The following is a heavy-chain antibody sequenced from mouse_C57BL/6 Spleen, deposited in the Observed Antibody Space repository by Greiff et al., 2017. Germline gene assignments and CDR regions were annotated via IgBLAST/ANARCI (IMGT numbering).Heavy chain of an antibody. CDR3: TRESGGGFDN. D-gene: IGHD1-3*01. Sequence: EVKLMESGEGLVKPGGSLKLSCAASGFTFSSYAMSWVRQTPEKRLEWVAYISSGGDYIYYADTVKGRFTISRDKARNTLYLQMSRRKSEDTAMYYCTRESGGGFDNWGQGTTLTVSS. V-gene: IGHV5-9-1*02. CDR2: ISSGGDYI. CDR1: GFTFSSYA. J-gene: IGHJ2*01.